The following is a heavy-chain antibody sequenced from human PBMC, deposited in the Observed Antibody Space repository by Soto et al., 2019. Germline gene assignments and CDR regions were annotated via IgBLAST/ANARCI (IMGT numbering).Heavy chain of an antibody. CDR3: VLWVRWIINY. V-gene: IGHV3-72*01. CDR2: SRTRADNYAT. CDR1: GITFSDHD. Sequence: EVQLVESGGGLVQPGGSLRLSCAISGITFSDHDIDWVRQAAGKGLEWLGRSRTRADNYATDYAASVKGRFTFSRDDSKSSLYLQMKSLKTGDTAMYYCVLWVRWIINYWGQGTLDTVSS. D-gene: IGHD3-10*01. J-gene: IGHJ1*01.